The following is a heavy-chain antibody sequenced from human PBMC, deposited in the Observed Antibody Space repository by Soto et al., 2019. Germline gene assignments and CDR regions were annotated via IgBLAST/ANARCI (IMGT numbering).Heavy chain of an antibody. Sequence: VQLVESGGGMVKPGGSLRLSCAASGFTFSSYSMNWVRQAPGKGLEWVSSISRSSSYIYYADSVKGRFTISRDNAKNSLFLQMNSLRAEDTAVYSCGAASGAYWGQGTLVTVSS. CDR3: GAASGAY. CDR2: ISRSSSYI. CDR1: GFTFSSYS. D-gene: IGHD2-15*01. J-gene: IGHJ4*02. V-gene: IGHV3-21*01.